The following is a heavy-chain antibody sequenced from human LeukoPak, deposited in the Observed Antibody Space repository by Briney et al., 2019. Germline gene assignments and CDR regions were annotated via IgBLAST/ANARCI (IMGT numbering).Heavy chain of an antibody. V-gene: IGHV4-4*02. CDR2: IYHSGST. Sequence: PSGTLSLTCAVSGGSISSSNWWRWVRQPPGKGLEWIGEIYHSGSTNYNPSLKSRVTISVDKSKNQFSLKLSSVTAADTAVYYCARDGGSSGWIRKSNWFDPWGQGTLVTVSS. CDR1: GGSISSSNW. J-gene: IGHJ5*02. CDR3: ARDGGSSGWIRKSNWFDP. D-gene: IGHD6-19*01.